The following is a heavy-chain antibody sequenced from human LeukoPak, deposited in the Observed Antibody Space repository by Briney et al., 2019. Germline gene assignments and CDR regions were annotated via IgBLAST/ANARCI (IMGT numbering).Heavy chain of an antibody. D-gene: IGHD2-15*01. CDR3: ARGGYVGY. J-gene: IGHJ4*02. Sequence: SETLSLTCAVYGGSFSGYYWSWIRQPPGKGLEWIGEINHSGSTNYNPSLKSRVTISVDTSKNQFSLKLGSVTAADTAVYYCARGGYVGYWGQGTLVTVSS. V-gene: IGHV4-34*01. CDR2: INHSGST. CDR1: GGSFSGYY.